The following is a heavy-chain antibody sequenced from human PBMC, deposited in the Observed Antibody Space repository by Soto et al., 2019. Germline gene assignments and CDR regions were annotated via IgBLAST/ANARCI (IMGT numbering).Heavy chain of an antibody. Sequence: PSETLSLTCTVSGGSISSYYWSWIRQPPGKGLEWIGYIYYSGSTNYNPSLKSRVTISVDTSKNQFSLKLSSVTAADTAVYYCARTVSGLRWSSLWSRGYGMDVWGQGTTVTVSS. J-gene: IGHJ6*02. V-gene: IGHV4-59*01. D-gene: IGHD3-3*01. CDR1: GGSISSYY. CDR3: ARTVSGLRWSSLWSRGYGMDV. CDR2: IYYSGST.